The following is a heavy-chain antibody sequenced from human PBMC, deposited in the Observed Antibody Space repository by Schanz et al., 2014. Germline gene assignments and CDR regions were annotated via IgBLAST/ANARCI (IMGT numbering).Heavy chain of an antibody. CDR3: ARVKYCTITRCYRTETEGIYYMDV. V-gene: IGHV3-23*01. CDR2: ISGTGGDDT. Sequence: EVKLLESGGTLVRPGGSLRLSCAASGFMFSSYGMHWVRQAPGKGLLWVSSISGTGGDDTYYADSVKGRFTISRDNAKNSLYLQMDSLRAEDTAVYYCARVKYCTITRCYRTETEGIYYMDVWGKGTTVTVSS. CDR1: GFMFSSYG. J-gene: IGHJ6*03. D-gene: IGHD2-2*01.